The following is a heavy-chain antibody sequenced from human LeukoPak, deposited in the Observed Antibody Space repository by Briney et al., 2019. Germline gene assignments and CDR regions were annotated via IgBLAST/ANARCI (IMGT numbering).Heavy chain of an antibody. V-gene: IGHV3-30*04. J-gene: IGHJ4*02. Sequence: GRSLRLSCAASGFTFSSYAMHWVRQAPGKGLEWVAVISYDGSNKYYADSVKGRLTISRDNSKNTLYLQMNSLRAEDTAVYYCARDRWELLNFDYWGQGTLVTVSS. CDR1: GFTFSSYA. CDR2: ISYDGSNK. D-gene: IGHD1-26*01. CDR3: ARDRWELLNFDY.